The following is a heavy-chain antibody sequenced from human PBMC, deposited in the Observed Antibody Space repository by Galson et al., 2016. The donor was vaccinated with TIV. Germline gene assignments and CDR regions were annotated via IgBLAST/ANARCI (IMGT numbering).Heavy chain of an antibody. V-gene: IGHV3-30*02. J-gene: IGHJ6*02. CDR2: IRPDENNK. CDR1: FMFSGYG. CDR3: AKPSALYSMDV. Sequence: FMFSGYGMHWVRQAPGKGLEWVAFIRPDENNKYYVDSVKGRFTVSRDNPKNTVYLQMNSLRPEDTAVYYCAKPSALYSMDVWGHGTTVTV.